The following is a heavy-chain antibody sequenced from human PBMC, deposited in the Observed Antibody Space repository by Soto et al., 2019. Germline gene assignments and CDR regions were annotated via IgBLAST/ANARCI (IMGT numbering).Heavy chain of an antibody. J-gene: IGHJ4*02. V-gene: IGHV4-31*03. CDR3: ARATGTLRSWNCDY. CDR2: IYHTGST. Sequence: SETLSLTCSVSGGSISTVGHYWTWIRQPPGKGLEWIGSIYHTGSTYSSKSLRSRLTMSVDKSKSQFSLRLSSVTAADTAVYYCARATGTLRSWNCDYWGQGSLVTVSS. D-gene: IGHD1-1*01. CDR1: GGSISTVGHY.